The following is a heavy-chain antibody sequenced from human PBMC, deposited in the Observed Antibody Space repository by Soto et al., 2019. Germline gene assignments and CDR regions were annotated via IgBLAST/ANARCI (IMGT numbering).Heavy chain of an antibody. V-gene: IGHV4-34*01. CDR3: ARLRGSIENPDYYYYGMDV. J-gene: IGHJ6*02. CDR2: INHSGST. D-gene: IGHD3-16*02. CDR1: GGSFSGYY. Sequence: SETLSLTCAVYGGSFSGYYWSWIRQPPGKGLEWIGEINHSGSTNYNPSLKSRVTISVDTSKNQFSLKLSSVTAADTAVYYCARLRGSIENPDYYYYGMDVWGQGTTVNVSS.